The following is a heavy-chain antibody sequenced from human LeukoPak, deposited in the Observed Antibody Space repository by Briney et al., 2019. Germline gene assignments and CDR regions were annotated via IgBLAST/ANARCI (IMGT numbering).Heavy chain of an antibody. D-gene: IGHD6-13*01. CDR3: ARDGYSSSWEQIDYYYYMDV. J-gene: IGHJ6*03. Sequence: GGSLRLSCAASRFTFSSYGMHWVRQAPGKGLEWVAFIRYDGSNKYYADSVKGRFTISRDNAKNSLYLQMNSLRAEDTAVYYCARDGYSSSWEQIDYYYYMDVWGKGTTVTVSS. CDR1: RFTFSSYG. V-gene: IGHV3-30*02. CDR2: IRYDGSNK.